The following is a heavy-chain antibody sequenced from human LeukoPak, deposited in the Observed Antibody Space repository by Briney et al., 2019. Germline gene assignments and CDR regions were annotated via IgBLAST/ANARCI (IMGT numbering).Heavy chain of an antibody. Sequence: GGSLRLSCAASGFTFSNAWMSWVRQAPGKGLEWVGRIKSKTDGGTTDYAAPVKGRFTISRDDSKNTLYLQMNNLKTEDTAVYYCTTDQYYDSSGYYQYFDYWGQGTLVTVSS. CDR3: TTDQYYDSSGYYQYFDY. V-gene: IGHV3-15*01. CDR2: IKSKTDGGTT. D-gene: IGHD3-22*01. CDR1: GFTFSNAW. J-gene: IGHJ4*02.